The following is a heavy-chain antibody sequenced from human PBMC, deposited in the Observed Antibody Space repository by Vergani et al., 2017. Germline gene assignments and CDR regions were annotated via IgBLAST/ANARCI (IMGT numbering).Heavy chain of an antibody. CDR1: GYTFTGYY. J-gene: IGHJ6*02. Sequence: QVQLVQSGAEVKKPGASVKVSCKASGYTFTGYYMHWVRQAPGQGLEWMGRINPNSGGTNYAQKFQGRVTMTRDTSISTAYMERSRLRSDDTVVYYCARGRVVPAAAPLDYYYYGMDVWGQGTTVTVAS. CDR3: ARGRVVPAAAPLDYYYYGMDV. D-gene: IGHD2-2*01. CDR2: INPNSGGT. V-gene: IGHV1-2*05.